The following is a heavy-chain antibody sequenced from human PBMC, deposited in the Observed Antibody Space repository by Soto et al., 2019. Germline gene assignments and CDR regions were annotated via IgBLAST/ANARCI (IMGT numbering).Heavy chain of an antibody. V-gene: IGHV4-59*01. D-gene: IGHD5-18*01. J-gene: IGHJ6*03. Sequence: SETLSLTCIVSGGPISDFYWSWIRQPPGKGLEWIGYVFYSVSAKYNPSLKSRVTISVYTAMNQFSLKLRSVTATDTAVYYCARMKRRYTYGSIPDIWG. CDR2: VFYSVSA. CDR3: ARMKRRYTYGSIPDI. CDR1: GGPISDFY.